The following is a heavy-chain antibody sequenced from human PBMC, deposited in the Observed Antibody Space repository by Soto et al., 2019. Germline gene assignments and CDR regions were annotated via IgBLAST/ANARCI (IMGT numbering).Heavy chain of an antibody. D-gene: IGHD3-22*01. V-gene: IGHV3-23*01. J-gene: IGHJ4*02. CDR3: AKESDDLTYYYDSSGYVAPPLGNANYRNFAY. CDR2: ISGSGGST. CDR1: GFTFSSYA. Sequence: PGGSLRLSCAASGFTFSSYAMSWVRQAPGKGLEWVSAISGSGGSTYYADSVKGRFTISRDNSKNTLYLQMNSLRAEDTAVYYCAKESDDLTYYYDSSGYVAPPLGNANYRNFAYWGQGTLVTVSS.